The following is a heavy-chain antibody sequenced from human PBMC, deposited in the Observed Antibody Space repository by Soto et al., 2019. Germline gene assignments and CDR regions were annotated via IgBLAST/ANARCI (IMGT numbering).Heavy chain of an antibody. D-gene: IGHD3-16*01. CDR1: GLSCSDYH. J-gene: IGHJ4*02. V-gene: IGHV3-72*01. Sequence: ELQLVESGGGLVQPGGSLRLTCVASGLSCSDYHMDWVRQAPGKGLEWVGRARNDPRARTTDHAASVRGRFTSSRDDSKNACYLQINSLKVEDTAMYYCASSHPGGIVHYWGQGTLVTVSS. CDR3: ASSHPGGIVHY. CDR2: ARNDPRARTT.